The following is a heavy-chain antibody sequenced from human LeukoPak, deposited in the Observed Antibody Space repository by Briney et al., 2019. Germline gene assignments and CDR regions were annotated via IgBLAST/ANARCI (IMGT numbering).Heavy chain of an antibody. D-gene: IGHD2-8*01. V-gene: IGHV3-23*01. CDR2: ISDSGGST. J-gene: IGHJ4*02. CDR1: GFTFSGYA. CDR3: AKDTSIGRYCTNGVCSPFDY. Sequence: GGSLRLSCAASGFTFSGYAMSWVRQAPGKGLEWVSAISDSGGSTYDADSVKGRFTISRDNSKNTLYLQMNSLRAEDTAVYYCAKDTSIGRYCTNGVCSPFDYWGQGTLVTVSS.